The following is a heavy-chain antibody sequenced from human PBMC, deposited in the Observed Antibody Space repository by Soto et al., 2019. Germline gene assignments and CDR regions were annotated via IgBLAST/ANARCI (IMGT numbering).Heavy chain of an antibody. CDR1: GYSFDTFG. D-gene: IGHD2-15*01. CDR2: ISIEKGDT. J-gene: IGHJ2*01. CDR3: ARCYCSVGSCFTCWHFDL. V-gene: IGHV1-18*01. Sequence: QVPVVQSGAEVKKPGASVKVACKASGYSFDTFGMSRVRQAPGQGLEWMGWISIEKGDTNSAQKFQDRVTMTTDTSTSTAYMELRSLTSDDTAVYYCARCYCSVGSCFTCWHFDLWGRGTLVTVSS.